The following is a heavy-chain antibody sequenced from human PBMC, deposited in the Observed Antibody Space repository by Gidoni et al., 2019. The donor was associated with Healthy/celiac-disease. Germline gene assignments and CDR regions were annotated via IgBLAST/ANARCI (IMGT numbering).Heavy chain of an antibody. CDR1: GFTFSSYA. CDR3: AKVFFSRVYYYDSSGYEYFQH. Sequence: EVQLLESGGGLVPPGGSLRLSCAASGFTFSSYAMSWVRQAPGKGLAWVSAISGSGGSTYYADSVKGRFTISRDNSKNTLYLQMNSLRAEDTAVYYCAKVFFSRVYYYDSSGYEYFQHWGQGTLVTVSS. CDR2: ISGSGGST. V-gene: IGHV3-23*01. D-gene: IGHD3-22*01. J-gene: IGHJ1*01.